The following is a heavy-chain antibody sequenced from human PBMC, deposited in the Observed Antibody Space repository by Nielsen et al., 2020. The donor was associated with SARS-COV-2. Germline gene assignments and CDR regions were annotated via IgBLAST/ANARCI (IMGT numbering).Heavy chain of an antibody. Sequence: SETLSLTCSVSAGSISSSTYYWGWVRQPPGKGLECIGRIHYSGSTFYNPSLKSRLTISIDTSKNQFSLKLSSVAAADTAVYFCTREYSSSPDCWGQGTLITVAS. CDR2: IHYSGST. V-gene: IGHV4-39*07. J-gene: IGHJ4*02. CDR1: AGSISSSTYY. CDR3: TREYSSSPDC. D-gene: IGHD6-13*01.